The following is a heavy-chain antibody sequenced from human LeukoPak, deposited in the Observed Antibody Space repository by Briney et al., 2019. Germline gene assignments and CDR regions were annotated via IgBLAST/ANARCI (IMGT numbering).Heavy chain of an antibody. Sequence: GGSLRLSCTASGFTFGDYAMSWFRQAPGKGLEWVGFIRSKAYGGTTENAASVKGRFTISRDDSKSVAYLQMNSQKTEDTAVYYCTRILAAAGRWFDPWGQGTLVTVSP. CDR2: IRSKAYGGTT. CDR1: GFTFGDYA. CDR3: TRILAAAGRWFDP. D-gene: IGHD6-13*01. J-gene: IGHJ5*02. V-gene: IGHV3-49*03.